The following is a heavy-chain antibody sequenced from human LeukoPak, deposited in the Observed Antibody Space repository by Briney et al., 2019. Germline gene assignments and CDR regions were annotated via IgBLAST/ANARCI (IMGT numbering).Heavy chain of an antibody. D-gene: IGHD2-2*01. V-gene: IGHV3-23*01. CDR3: AKKTSYHFDY. Sequence: GGSLRLSCAASGFTFTDYAMTWVRQAPGKGLEWVSSISASGLMTYYADSVKGRFTVSRDNSKDTLYLQMNSLRAEDTAIYYCAKKTSYHFDYWGQGTLVTVSS. J-gene: IGHJ4*02. CDR2: ISASGLMT. CDR1: GFTFTDYA.